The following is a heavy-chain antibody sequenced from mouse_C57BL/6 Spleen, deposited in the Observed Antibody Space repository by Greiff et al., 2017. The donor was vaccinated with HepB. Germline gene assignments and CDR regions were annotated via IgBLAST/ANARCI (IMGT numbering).Heavy chain of an antibody. V-gene: IGHV14-2*01. CDR3: AGEPYYAMDY. CDR1: GFNITDYY. CDR2: IDPEDGDT. J-gene: IGHJ4*01. Sequence: VQLQQSGAELVKPGASVTLSCTASGFNITDYYMHWVKQRTEQGLEWIGRIDPEDGDTKYSPKFQGKATITADTSSNTAYLQLSSLTSEDTAVSYCAGEPYYAMDYWGQGTTVTVSS.